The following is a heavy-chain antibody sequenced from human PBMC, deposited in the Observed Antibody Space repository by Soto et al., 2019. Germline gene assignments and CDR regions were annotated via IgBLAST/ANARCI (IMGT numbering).Heavy chain of an antibody. CDR1: GFTFGSYG. CDR3: AREELDGSASYGMDV. Sequence: PGGSLRLSCAASGFTFGSYGMHWVRQAPGKGLEWVAVIWYDGSNKYYADSVKGRFTISRDNSKNTLYLQMNSLRAEDTAVYYCAREELDGSASYGMDVWGQGTTVTVAS. D-gene: IGHD3-10*01. CDR2: IWYDGSNK. J-gene: IGHJ6*02. V-gene: IGHV3-33*01.